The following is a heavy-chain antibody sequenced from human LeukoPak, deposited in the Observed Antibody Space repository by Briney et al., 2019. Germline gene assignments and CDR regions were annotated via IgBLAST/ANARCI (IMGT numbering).Heavy chain of an antibody. J-gene: IGHJ4*02. V-gene: IGHV4-61*02. CDR3: ARGGHYYDSSAYGFDY. CDR2: IYTSGST. D-gene: IGHD3-22*01. CDR1: GGSINSGSYY. Sequence: SETLSLTCTVSGGSINSGSYYWSWIRQPAGKGLEWIGRIYTSGSTNYNPSLKSRVTISVDTSKNQFSLKLSSVTAADTAVYYCARGGHYYDSSAYGFDYWGQGTLVTVSS.